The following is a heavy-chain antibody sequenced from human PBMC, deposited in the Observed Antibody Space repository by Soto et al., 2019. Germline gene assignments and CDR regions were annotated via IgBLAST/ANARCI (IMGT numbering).Heavy chain of an antibody. J-gene: IGHJ6*02. CDR1: GFTFSSYA. CDR3: AKEEKIVVVGTRHIYCYYGMDV. V-gene: IGHV3-23*01. D-gene: IGHD2-2*01. CDR2: ISGSGGST. Sequence: GGSLRLSCAASGFTFSSYAMSWVRQAPGKGLEWVSAISGSGGSTYYADSVKGRFTISRDNSKNTLYLQMNSLRAEDTAVYYCAKEEKIVVVGTRHIYCYYGMDVWGQGTTVTVSS.